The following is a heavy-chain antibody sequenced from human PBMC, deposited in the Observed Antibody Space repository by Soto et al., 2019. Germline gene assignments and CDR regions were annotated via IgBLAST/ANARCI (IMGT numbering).Heavy chain of an antibody. V-gene: IGHV4-59*01. J-gene: IGHJ6*02. Sequence: SETLSLTCTVSGGSISSYYWSWIRQPPGKGLEWIGYIYYSGSTNYNPSLKSRVTISVDTSKNQFSLKLSSVTAADTAVYYCARDRVRYYGMDVWGQGTTVTVSS. CDR1: GGSISSYY. CDR2: IYYSGST. CDR3: ARDRVRYYGMDV.